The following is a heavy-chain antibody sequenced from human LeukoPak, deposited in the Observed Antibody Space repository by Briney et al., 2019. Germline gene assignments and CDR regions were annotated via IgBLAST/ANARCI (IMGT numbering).Heavy chain of an antibody. CDR1: GGSISSDSYY. V-gene: IGHV4-39*01. CDR2: IYYSGST. Sequence: SETLSLTCAVSGGSISSDSYYWGWIRQPPGKGLEWIGSIYYSGSTYYNPSLKSRVTISVDTSKNQFSLKLNSVTAADTALYYCARHRRSSRGVVVITATPGWFDPWGQGTLVTVSS. J-gene: IGHJ5*02. CDR3: ARHRRSSRGVVVITATPGWFDP. D-gene: IGHD2-15*01.